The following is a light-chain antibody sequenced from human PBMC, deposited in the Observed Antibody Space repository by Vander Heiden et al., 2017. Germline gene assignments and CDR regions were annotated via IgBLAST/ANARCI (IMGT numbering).Light chain of an antibody. CDR1: ALPKQF. CDR2: KDN. V-gene: IGLV3-25*03. CDR3: QSEDTSGIYV. J-gene: IGLJ3*02. Sequence: SYVLAQPPSVSVSPVQAARTLCSENALPKQFAWWYQKKPGQAPILLIYKDNERPSGIPQRFSGSGSGTTVTLTISGVQAEDEADYYCQSEDTSGIYVFGGGTKLTVL.